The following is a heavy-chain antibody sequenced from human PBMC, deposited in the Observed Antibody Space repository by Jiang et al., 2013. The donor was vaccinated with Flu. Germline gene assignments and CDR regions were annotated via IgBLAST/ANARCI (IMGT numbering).Heavy chain of an antibody. Sequence: CKASGYTFTGYYMHWVRQAPGQGLEWMGWINPNSGGTNYAQKFQGWVTMTRDTSISTAYMELSRLRSDDTAVYYCARSPDPLYHSSGWGHYGMDVWGQGTTVTVSS. J-gene: IGHJ6*02. CDR3: ARSPDPLYHSSGWGHYGMDV. V-gene: IGHV1-2*04. CDR1: GYTFTGYY. CDR2: INPNSGGT. D-gene: IGHD6-19*01.